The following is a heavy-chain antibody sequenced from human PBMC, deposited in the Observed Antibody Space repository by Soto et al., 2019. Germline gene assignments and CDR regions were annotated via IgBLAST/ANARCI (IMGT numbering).Heavy chain of an antibody. V-gene: IGHV3-15*01. J-gene: IGHJ3*01. Sequence: GGSLRLSCKVSGFSFNFDWMDWVRQAPGKGLEWVGRIKSKSDGETTDYAAPVKGRFTMSRHDSENTQYLQMNSLKTEDTAIYYCTRERYCSSTTCPSAFDLWGQGTMVTVSS. D-gene: IGHD2-2*01. CDR1: GFSFNFDW. CDR3: TRERYCSSTTCPSAFDL. CDR2: IKSKSDGETT.